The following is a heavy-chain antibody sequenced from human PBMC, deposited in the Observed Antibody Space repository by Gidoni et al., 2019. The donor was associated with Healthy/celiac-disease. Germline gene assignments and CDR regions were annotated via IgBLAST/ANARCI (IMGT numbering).Heavy chain of an antibody. V-gene: IGHV1-69*06. CDR1: GGTFSSYA. Sequence: QVQLVQSGAEVKKPGSSVKVSCKASGGTFSSYAISWVRQAPGQGLEWMGGIIPIFGTANYAQKFQGRVTITADKSTSTAYMELSSLRSEDTAVYYCASGGPHTVVIDPDFDLWGRGTLVTVSS. CDR3: ASGGPHTVVIDPDFDL. J-gene: IGHJ2*01. CDR2: IIPIFGTA. D-gene: IGHD2-21*01.